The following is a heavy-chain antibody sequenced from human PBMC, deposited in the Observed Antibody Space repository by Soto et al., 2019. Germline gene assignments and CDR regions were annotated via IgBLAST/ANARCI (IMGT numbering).Heavy chain of an antibody. CDR1: GGSISSSSYY. Sequence: ETLSLTCTVSGGSISSSSYYWGWIRQAPGKGLEWVAAISVSGNNAYYADSVKGRFTISRDNSQNSVFLQMSSLRADDTAVYYCARDQLRPGILYSLGVLLPEYGLWGQGTLVTVSS. J-gene: IGHJ4*02. V-gene: IGHV3-23*01. D-gene: IGHD3-22*01. CDR2: ISVSGNNA. CDR3: ARDQLRPGILYSLGVLLPEYGL.